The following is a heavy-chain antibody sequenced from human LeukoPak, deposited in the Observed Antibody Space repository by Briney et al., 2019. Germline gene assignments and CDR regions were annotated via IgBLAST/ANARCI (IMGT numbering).Heavy chain of an antibody. J-gene: IGHJ6*02. CDR2: IYSGGST. CDR3: TSNYYYYGMDV. V-gene: IGHV3-53*01. Sequence: GGSLRLSCAASGFTVSSNYMSWVRQAPGKGLEWVSVIYSGGSTYYADSVKGRFTISRDNSKNTLYLQMNSLRAEDAAVYYCTSNYYYYGMDVWGQGTTVTVSS. CDR1: GFTVSSNY.